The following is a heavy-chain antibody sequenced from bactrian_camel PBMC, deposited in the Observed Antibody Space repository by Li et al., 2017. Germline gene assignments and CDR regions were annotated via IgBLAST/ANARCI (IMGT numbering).Heavy chain of an antibody. CDR3: TLFDY. Sequence: VQLVESGGGLVQPGGSLRLSCEASGFTSSGYAMSWVRQAPGMGLEWVSGIKSGGGDSTYYADSVKGRFTISRDNAKNTVYLQMNSLKPEDTGRYFCTLFDYWGQGTQVTV. J-gene: IGHJ4*01. V-gene: IGHV3S40*01. CDR2: IKSGGGDST. CDR1: GFTSSGYA.